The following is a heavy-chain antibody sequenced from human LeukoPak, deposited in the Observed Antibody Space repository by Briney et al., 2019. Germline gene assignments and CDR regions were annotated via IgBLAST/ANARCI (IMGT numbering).Heavy chain of an antibody. Sequence: SGGSLRLSCAASGFTFGSYAMSWVRQATGKGLEWVSAISGSSGSTYYVDSVKSRFTISRDNSKNTLYLQMNSLGAEDTAVYYCAKDQKYQLITKGDWFDPWGQGTLVTVSS. CDR2: ISGSSGST. CDR3: AKDQKYQLITKGDWFDP. CDR1: GFTFGSYA. D-gene: IGHD2-2*01. V-gene: IGHV3-23*01. J-gene: IGHJ5*02.